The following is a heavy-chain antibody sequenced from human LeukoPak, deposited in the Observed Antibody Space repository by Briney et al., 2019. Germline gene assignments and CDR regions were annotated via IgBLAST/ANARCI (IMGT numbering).Heavy chain of an antibody. CDR1: GYTFTSYA. J-gene: IGHJ4*02. Sequence: ASVKVSCKASGYTFTSYAITWVRQAPGQGLEWMGWINPNSGGTNYAQKFQGRVTMTRDTSISTAYMELSRLRSDDTAVYYCARVDYGSGSSVDYWGQGTLVTVSS. CDR3: ARVDYGSGSSVDY. CDR2: INPNSGGT. V-gene: IGHV1-2*02. D-gene: IGHD3-10*01.